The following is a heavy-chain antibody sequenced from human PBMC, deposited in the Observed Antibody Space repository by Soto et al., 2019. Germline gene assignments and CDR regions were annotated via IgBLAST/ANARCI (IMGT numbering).Heavy chain of an antibody. CDR3: AKDESTGYVELY. J-gene: IGHJ4*02. Sequence: PGGSLRLSCAASGFTFSSYSMNWVRQAPGKGLEWVSSISSSSSYIYYADSVKGRFTISRDNAKNSLYLQMNSLRAEDTALYYCAKDESTGYVELYWGLGTLVTVSS. CDR1: GFTFSSYS. D-gene: IGHD3-22*01. V-gene: IGHV3-21*04. CDR2: ISSSSSYI.